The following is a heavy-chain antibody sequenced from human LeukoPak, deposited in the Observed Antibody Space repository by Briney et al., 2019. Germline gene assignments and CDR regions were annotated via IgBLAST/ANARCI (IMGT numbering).Heavy chain of an antibody. CDR2: IYYSGST. J-gene: IGHJ4*02. D-gene: IGHD5-24*01. Sequence: SETLSLTCTVSGGSISSYYWSWIRQPPGKGLEWIGYIYYSGSTNYNPSLKSRVTISVDTSKNQFSLKLSSVTAADTAVYYCAREGDGYNPDYWGQGTLVTVSS. CDR1: GGSISSYY. V-gene: IGHV4-59*01. CDR3: AREGDGYNPDY.